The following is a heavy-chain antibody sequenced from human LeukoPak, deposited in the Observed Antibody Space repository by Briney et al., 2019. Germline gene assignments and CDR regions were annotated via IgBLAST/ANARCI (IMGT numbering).Heavy chain of an antibody. Sequence: ASVKVSCKASGYTFTSYGISWVRQAPGQGLEWMGWISAFNGNTNYAQKLQGRVTMTTDTSTSTAYMELRSLRSDDTAVYYCARVRFGELLLEECYWFDPWGQGTLVTVSS. V-gene: IGHV1-18*01. D-gene: IGHD3-10*01. CDR3: ARVRFGELLLEECYWFDP. J-gene: IGHJ5*02. CDR1: GYTFTSYG. CDR2: ISAFNGNT.